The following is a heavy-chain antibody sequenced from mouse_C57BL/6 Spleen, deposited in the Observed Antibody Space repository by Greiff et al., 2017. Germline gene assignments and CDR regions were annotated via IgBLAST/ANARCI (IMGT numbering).Heavy chain of an antibody. J-gene: IGHJ4*01. CDR2: IYPGDGDT. CDR1: GYAFSSYW. CDR3: ARSRTSDYYGSSYYYAMDY. Sequence: VKLMESGAELVKPGASVKISCKASGYAFSSYWMNWVKQRPGKGLEWIGQIYPGDGDTNYNGKFKGKATLTADKSSSTAYMQLSSLTSEDSAVYFCARSRTSDYYGSSYYYAMDYWGQGTSVTVSS. D-gene: IGHD1-1*01. V-gene: IGHV1-80*01.